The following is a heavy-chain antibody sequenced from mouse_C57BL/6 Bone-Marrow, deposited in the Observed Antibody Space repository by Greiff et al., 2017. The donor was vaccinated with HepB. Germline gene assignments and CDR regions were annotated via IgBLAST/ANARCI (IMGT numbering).Heavy chain of an antibody. CDR2: ISSGGSYT. CDR3: ASPDSSYDY. D-gene: IGHD2-12*01. Sequence: DVKLVESGGDLVKPGGSLKLSCAASGFTFSSYGMSWVRQTPDKRLEWVATISSGGSYTYYPDSVKGRFTISRDNAKNTLYLQMSSLKSEDTAMYYCASPDSSYDYWGQGTTLTVSS. J-gene: IGHJ2*01. V-gene: IGHV5-6*02. CDR1: GFTFSSYG.